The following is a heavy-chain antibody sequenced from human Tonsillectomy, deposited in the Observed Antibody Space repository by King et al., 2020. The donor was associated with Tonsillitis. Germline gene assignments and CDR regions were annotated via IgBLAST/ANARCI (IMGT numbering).Heavy chain of an antibody. Sequence: VQLVESGGGLVQPGGSLRLSCAASGFTVSSNYMSWVRQAPGKGLEWVSVIYSGGSTYYADSVKGRLTISRHNSKNTLYLQMNSLRAEDTAVYYCASGYYDSSGTDYWGQGTLVTVSS. J-gene: IGHJ4*02. CDR2: IYSGGST. CDR3: ASGYYDSSGTDY. CDR1: GFTVSSNY. D-gene: IGHD3-22*01. V-gene: IGHV3-53*04.